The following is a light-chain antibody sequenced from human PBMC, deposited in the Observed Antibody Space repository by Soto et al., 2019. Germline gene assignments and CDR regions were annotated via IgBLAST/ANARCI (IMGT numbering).Light chain of an antibody. Sequence: AIQVTQSPSSLSASVGDRVTISCRASQGIGNDLGWYQQKPGKAPKLLIYEASTLQTGVASRFSGRGSGTGFTLTISSLQPEDFAPYYCLQDYVYPWTFGQGTKVQVK. CDR3: LQDYVYPWT. J-gene: IGKJ1*01. CDR1: QGIGND. V-gene: IGKV1-6*01. CDR2: EAS.